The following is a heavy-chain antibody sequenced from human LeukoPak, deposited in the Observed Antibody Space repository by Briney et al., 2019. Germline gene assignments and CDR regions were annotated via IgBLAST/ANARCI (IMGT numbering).Heavy chain of an antibody. CDR2: IYTSGST. V-gene: IGHV4-61*02. CDR1: GGSISSGSYY. CDR3: AREGDAFDI. Sequence: SQTLSLTCTVSGGSISSGSYYWSWIRQPAGEGLEWIGRIYTSGSTNYNPSLKSRVTISVDTSKNQFSLKLSSVTAADTAVYYCAREGDAFDIWGQGTMVTVSS. J-gene: IGHJ3*02.